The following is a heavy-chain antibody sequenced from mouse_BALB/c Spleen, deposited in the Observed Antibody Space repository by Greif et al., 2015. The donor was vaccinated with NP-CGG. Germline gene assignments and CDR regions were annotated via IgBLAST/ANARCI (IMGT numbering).Heavy chain of an antibody. CDR1: GFNIKDTY. CDR2: IDPANGNT. Sequence: VQLQQPGAELVEPGAPVKLSCTASGFNIKDTYMHWVKQRPEQGLEWIGRIDPANGNTKYDPKFQGKATITADTSSNTAYLQLSSLTSEDTAVYYCARGDYVLYYAMDYWGQGTSVTVSS. CDR3: ARGDYVLYYAMDY. J-gene: IGHJ4*01. D-gene: IGHD2-4*01. V-gene: IGHV14-3*02.